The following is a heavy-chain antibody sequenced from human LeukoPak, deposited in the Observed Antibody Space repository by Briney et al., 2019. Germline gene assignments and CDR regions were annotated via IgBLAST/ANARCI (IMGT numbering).Heavy chain of an antibody. CDR2: IYYSGST. V-gene: IGHV4-30-4*01. D-gene: IGHD4-17*01. J-gene: IGHJ3*02. CDR3: ARETTVNTQKLTRNDAFDI. CDR1: GGSISSGDYY. Sequence: PSQTLSLTCTVSGGSISSGDYYWSWIRQPPGKGLEWIGYIYYSGSTYYNPSLKSRVTISVDTSKNQFSLKLSSVTAADTAVYYCARETTVNTQKLTRNDAFDIWGQGTMVTVSS.